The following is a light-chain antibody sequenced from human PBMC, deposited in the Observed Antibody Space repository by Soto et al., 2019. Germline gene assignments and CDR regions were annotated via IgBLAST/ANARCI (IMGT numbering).Light chain of an antibody. CDR3: HQYGSSPST. Sequence: DIQMTQSPSTLSASVGDRVTITCRASQSISSWLAWYQRKPGKAPKLLIYKASNLESGVPSRFSGSGSGTEFTLTISRLEPEAFAVYYCHQYGSSPSTFGQGTKLEIK. V-gene: IGKV1-5*03. CDR1: QSISSW. J-gene: IGKJ2*01. CDR2: KAS.